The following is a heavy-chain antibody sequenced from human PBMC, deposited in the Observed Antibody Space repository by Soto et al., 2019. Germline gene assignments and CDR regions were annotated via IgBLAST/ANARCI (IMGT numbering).Heavy chain of an antibody. D-gene: IGHD2-8*01. Sequence: SETLSLTCTVSVGSISSYYWGWIWQPPGKGLEWIGYIYYSGSTNYNPSLKSRVTISVDTSKNQFSLKLSSVTAADTAVYYCARVYAYYFDYWGQGTLVTVSS. J-gene: IGHJ4*02. CDR3: ARVYAYYFDY. CDR1: VGSISSYY. V-gene: IGHV4-59*01. CDR2: IYYSGST.